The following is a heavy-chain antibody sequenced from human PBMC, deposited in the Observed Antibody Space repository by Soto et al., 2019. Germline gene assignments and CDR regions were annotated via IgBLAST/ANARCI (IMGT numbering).Heavy chain of an antibody. CDR1: GFTFSNHG. Sequence: QVQLVESGGGVVQPGRSLRLSCAASGFTFSNHGMHWVRQAPGKGLGWLAVISYDGRNKYYVESVKGRFTISRDNSKNPLYLQINSLGPEGKAVYYCAKDRVDSGMWEVDYWGQGTLVPVSS. CDR3: AKDRVDSGMWEVDY. V-gene: IGHV3-30*18. CDR2: ISYDGRNK. D-gene: IGHD5-18*01. J-gene: IGHJ4*02.